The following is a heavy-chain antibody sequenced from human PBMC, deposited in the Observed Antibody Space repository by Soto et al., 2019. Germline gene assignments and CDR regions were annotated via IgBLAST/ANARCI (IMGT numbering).Heavy chain of an antibody. CDR1: GYTFTSYA. V-gene: IGHV1-3*04. J-gene: IGHJ6*02. CDR2: INTGNGDT. Sequence: GASVKVSCKASGYTFTSYAIHWVRQAPGQRLEWMGWINTGNGDTEHSQRFQGRVTITRDTSASTAYMELSSLRSEDTAVYYCARGSYLHLQMDGWGQGTTVTVSS. D-gene: IGHD1-26*01. CDR3: ARGSYLHLQMDG.